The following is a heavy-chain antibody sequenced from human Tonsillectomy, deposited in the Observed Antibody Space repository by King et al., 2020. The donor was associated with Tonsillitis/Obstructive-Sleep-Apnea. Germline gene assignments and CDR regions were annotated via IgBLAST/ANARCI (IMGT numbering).Heavy chain of an antibody. V-gene: IGHV1-18*01. J-gene: IGHJ5*02. D-gene: IGHD6-13*01. CDR3: AKVEPISAAGTFDP. CDR1: GYTFTSYG. Sequence: VQLVESGAEVKNPGASVKVSCKASGYTFTSYGINWVRQAPGQGLEWMGWISAYSGNTNYAQKLQGRVSMTTDTSTNTAYIDLRSQRYDDTSVYYCAKVEPISAAGTFDPWGQGKLVTVSS. CDR2: ISAYSGNT.